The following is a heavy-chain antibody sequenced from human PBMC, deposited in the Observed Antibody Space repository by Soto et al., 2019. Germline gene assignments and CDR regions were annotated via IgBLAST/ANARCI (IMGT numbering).Heavy chain of an antibody. CDR1: GYTLTELS. CDR3: ATSGVGLALYYYGMDV. J-gene: IGHJ6*02. D-gene: IGHD3-10*01. CDR2: FDPEDGET. V-gene: IGHV1-24*01. Sequence: ASVKVSCKVSGYTLTELSMHWVRQAPGKGLEWMGGFDPEDGETIYAQKFQGRVTMTEDTSTDTAYMELSSLRSEYTAVYYCATSGVGLALYYYGMDVWGQGTTVTVSS.